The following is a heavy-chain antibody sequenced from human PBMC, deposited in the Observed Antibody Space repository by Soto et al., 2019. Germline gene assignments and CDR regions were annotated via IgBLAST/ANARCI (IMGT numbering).Heavy chain of an antibody. CDR1: GGSISSYY. CDR3: ARVFKNPDIVGATFFDY. CDR2: MYNTGST. J-gene: IGHJ4*02. V-gene: IGHV4-59*01. Sequence: SETLSVTCTVSGGSISSYYWSWIRQPPGKGLEWIGYMYNTGSTIYNPSLKSRVTISVDTSKNQFSLKLSSVTAADTAVYYCARVFKNPDIVGATFFDYWGQGTLVTVSS. D-gene: IGHD1-26*01.